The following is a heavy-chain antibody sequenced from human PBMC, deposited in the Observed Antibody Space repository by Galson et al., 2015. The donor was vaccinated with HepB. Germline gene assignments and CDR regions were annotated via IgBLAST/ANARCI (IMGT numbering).Heavy chain of an antibody. J-gene: IGHJ3*02. V-gene: IGHV5-51*01. CDR1: GYDFTTFW. CDR3: ARRTYHTSGYQTHDFVI. Sequence: QSGAEVKEPGESLKISCQGSGYDFTTFWIAWVRQMPGKGLEWMGIIYPGDSDTRYSPSFQGHVTISADNSITTAYLQWSSLKASDTALYYCARRTYHTSGYQTHDFVIWGQGTLVTVSS. CDR2: IYPGDSDT. D-gene: IGHD3-22*01.